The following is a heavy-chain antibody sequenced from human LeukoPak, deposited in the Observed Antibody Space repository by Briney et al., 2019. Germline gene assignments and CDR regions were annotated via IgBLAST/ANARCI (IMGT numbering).Heavy chain of an antibody. CDR3: ARGGGEYSSSPNWFDP. CDR1: GFTLSSYS. V-gene: IGHV3-48*04. D-gene: IGHD6-6*01. CDR2: ISSSSSSI. J-gene: IGHJ5*02. Sequence: PGGSLRLSCAASGFTLSSYSMNWVRQAPGKGLEWVSYISSSSSSIFDADSVKGRFTISRDNAKNSLYLQMNSLRAEDTAVYYCARGGGEYSSSPNWFDPWGQGTLVTVSS.